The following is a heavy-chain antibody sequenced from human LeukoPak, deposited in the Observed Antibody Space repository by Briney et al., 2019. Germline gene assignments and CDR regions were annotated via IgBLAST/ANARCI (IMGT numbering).Heavy chain of an antibody. J-gene: IGHJ6*03. CDR1: GFTFSSYA. Sequence: QAGGSLRLSCAASGFTFSSYAMSWVRQAPGMGLEWVSAISGSGGSTYYADSVKGRFTISRDNSKNTLYLQMNSLRAEDTAVYYCANHYYYDSSGYYYPYYYYYYYMDVWGKGTTVTVSS. V-gene: IGHV3-23*01. D-gene: IGHD3-22*01. CDR2: ISGSGGST. CDR3: ANHYYYDSSGYYYPYYYYYYYMDV.